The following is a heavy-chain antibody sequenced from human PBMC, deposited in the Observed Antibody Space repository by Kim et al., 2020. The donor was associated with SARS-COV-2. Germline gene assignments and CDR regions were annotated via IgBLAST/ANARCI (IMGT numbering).Heavy chain of an antibody. CDR1: GFTFSSYG. CDR2: ISYDGSNK. Sequence: GGSLRLSCAASGFTFSSYGMHWVRQAPGKGLECVAVISYDGSNKYYADSVKGRFTISRDNSKNTLYLQMNSLRAEDTAVYYCAKEPFEYSSSWYFDYWG. CDR3: AKEPFEYSSSWYFDY. D-gene: IGHD6-6*01. J-gene: IGHJ4*01. V-gene: IGHV3-30*18.